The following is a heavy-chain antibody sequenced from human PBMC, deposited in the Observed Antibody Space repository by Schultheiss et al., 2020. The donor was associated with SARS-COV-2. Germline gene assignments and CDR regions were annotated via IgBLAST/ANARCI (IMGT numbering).Heavy chain of an antibody. CDR3: AKSLYSSAWYRGGGNWFDP. D-gene: IGHD6-19*01. Sequence: GGSLRLSCAASGFTFSSYEINWVRQAPGKGLEWVSYISSSGSTIYYADSVKGRFTISRDNAKNSLYLQMNSLRAEDTAVYYCAKSLYSSAWYRGGGNWFDPWGQGTLVTVSS. V-gene: IGHV3-48*03. CDR1: GFTFSSYE. J-gene: IGHJ5*02. CDR2: ISSSGSTI.